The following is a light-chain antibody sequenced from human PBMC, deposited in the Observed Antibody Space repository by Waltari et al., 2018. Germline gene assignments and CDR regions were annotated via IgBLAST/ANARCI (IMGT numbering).Light chain of an antibody. CDR3: EAWDDSLGGPV. CDR1: ISNIGADP. V-gene: IGLV1-44*01. J-gene: IGLJ2*01. CDR2: NNN. Sequence: QSVLTQPPSASGTPGQRVTISCSASISNIGADPVNWYQQLPGTAPKLLIYNNNKRSSGVPDRFSGSTSGTSASLAISGLQSEDEAVYYCEAWDDSLGGPVFGGGTKLTVL.